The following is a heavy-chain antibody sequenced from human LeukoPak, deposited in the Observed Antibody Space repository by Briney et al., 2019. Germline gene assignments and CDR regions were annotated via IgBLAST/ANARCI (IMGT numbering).Heavy chain of an antibody. D-gene: IGHD5-18*01. CDR3: ARDLGSYGFEYNWFDP. J-gene: IGHJ5*02. CDR2: IIPIFGTA. Sequence: GASVKVSCKASGGTFSSYAISWVRQAPGQGLEWMGGIIPIFGTANYAQKFQGRVTITTDESTSTAYMELSSLGSEDTAVYYCARDLGSYGFEYNWFDPWGQGTLVTVSS. V-gene: IGHV1-69*05. CDR1: GGTFSSYA.